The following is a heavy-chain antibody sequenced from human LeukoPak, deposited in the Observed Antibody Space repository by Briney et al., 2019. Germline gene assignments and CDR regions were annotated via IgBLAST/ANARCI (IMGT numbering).Heavy chain of an antibody. D-gene: IGHD3-22*01. CDR3: AREIGHYDSSGLDY. J-gene: IGHJ4*02. Sequence: GGSRRLSCAASGFTLSSYWMHSVRQAPGKGLVWVSRIHSDGSSTSYADSVKGRFNISRDNAKNTLYLQMNSLRAEDTAVYYCAREIGHYDSSGLDYWGQGTLVTVSS. CDR1: GFTLSSYW. V-gene: IGHV3-74*01. CDR2: IHSDGSST.